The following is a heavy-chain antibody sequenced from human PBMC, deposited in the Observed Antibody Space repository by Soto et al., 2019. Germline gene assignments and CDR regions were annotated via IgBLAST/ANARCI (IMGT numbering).Heavy chain of an antibody. D-gene: IGHD6-19*01. J-gene: IGHJ4*02. CDR1: GFTFSSYG. CDR2: IWYDGSNK. Sequence: QVQLVESGGGVVQPGRSLRLSCAASGFTFSSYGMHWVRQAPGKGLEWVAVIWYDGSNKYYADSVKGRFTISRDNSKNTLYLQMYSLRAEDTAVYYCARGIAVAGTRFDYWGQGTLVTVSS. V-gene: IGHV3-33*01. CDR3: ARGIAVAGTRFDY.